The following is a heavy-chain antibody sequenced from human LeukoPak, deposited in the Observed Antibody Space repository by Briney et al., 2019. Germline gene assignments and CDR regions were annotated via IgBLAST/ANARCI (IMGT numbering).Heavy chain of an antibody. CDR2: ISSTSTYT. V-gene: IGHV3-11*03. CDR1: GFTFSDYY. CDR3: ARCSGDCQAFDY. D-gene: IGHD2-21*02. Sequence: PGGSLRLSCSASGFTFSDYYMTWIRQAPGKGLEWVSYISSTSTYTNYADSVKGRFTISRDNAKSSLYLQMNSLRAEDTAVYYCARCSGDCQAFDYWGQGTLVTVSS. J-gene: IGHJ4*02.